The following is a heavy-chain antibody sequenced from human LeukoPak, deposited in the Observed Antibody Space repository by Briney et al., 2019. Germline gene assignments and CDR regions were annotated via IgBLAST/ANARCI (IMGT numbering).Heavy chain of an antibody. CDR3: ATEYYGAYNF. Sequence: GGSLRLSCTASGFTFGDYAMSWFRQAPGKGLEWVGFIRSKAYGGTTEYAASVKGRFTISRDDSKNTLYLQMNSLKTEDTAVYFCATEYYGAYNFWGQGTLVTVSS. V-gene: IGHV3-49*03. J-gene: IGHJ4*02. CDR2: IRSKAYGGTT. D-gene: IGHD4-17*01. CDR1: GFTFGDYA.